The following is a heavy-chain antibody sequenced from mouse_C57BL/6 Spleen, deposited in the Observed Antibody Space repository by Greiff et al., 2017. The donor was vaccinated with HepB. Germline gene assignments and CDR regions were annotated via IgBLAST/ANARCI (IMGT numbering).Heavy chain of an antibody. V-gene: IGHV5-16*01. D-gene: IGHD2-1*01. CDR1: GFTFSDYY. J-gene: IGHJ3*01. CDR2: INYDGSST. Sequence: EVKLMESEGGLVQPGSSMKLSCTASGFTFSDYYMAWVRQVPEKGLEWVANINYDGSSTYYLDSLKSRFIISRDNAKNILYLQMSSLKSEDTATYYCAREGEYGNWFAYWGQGTLVTVSA. CDR3: AREGEYGNWFAY.